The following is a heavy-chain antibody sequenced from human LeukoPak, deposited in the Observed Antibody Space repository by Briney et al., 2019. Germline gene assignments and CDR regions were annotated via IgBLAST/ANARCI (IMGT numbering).Heavy chain of an antibody. CDR3: ARKPLTFGYYYHMDV. CDR2: INHSGST. D-gene: IGHD3-16*01. CDR1: GGGSFSDYY. J-gene: IGHJ6*03. V-gene: IGHV4-34*01. Sequence: SETLSLTCSVYGGGSFSDYYWTWIRQPPGKGLEWIGEINHSGSTNYNPSLKSRVTISVDTSKNQFSLKLSSVTAADTAVYYCARKPLTFGYYYHMDVWGKGTTVTVSS.